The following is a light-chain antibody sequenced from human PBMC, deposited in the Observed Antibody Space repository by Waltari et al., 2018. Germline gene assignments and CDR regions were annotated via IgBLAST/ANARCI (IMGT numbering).Light chain of an antibody. CDR3: LLSFYDIRA. V-gene: IGLV7-46*01. CDR2: DTD. J-gene: IGLJ3*02. CDR1: TGAVTSTHH. Sequence: QAEVTQEPSLTVSPGGTVTLTCGSSTGAVTSTHHPYWFLQKPGQVPRTLIYDTDNKHAWTPARFSGSRLGGKAALTLSGAQPEDEAVYYCLLSFYDIRAFGGGTKLTVL.